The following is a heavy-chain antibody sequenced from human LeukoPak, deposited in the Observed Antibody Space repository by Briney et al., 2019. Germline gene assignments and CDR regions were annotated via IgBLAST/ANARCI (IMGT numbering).Heavy chain of an antibody. Sequence: SETLSLTCSVSGGSISGDGYHWGWIRRPPGKGLEWIGTIHYSGSTCYKTSLKSRVTIDADTSKNPFSLKLSSVTAADTAVYYCARTSHSGYMVRGVLYYGMDVWGQGTTVTVSS. D-gene: IGHD3-10*01. CDR3: ARTSHSGYMVRGVLYYGMDV. CDR1: GGSISGDGYH. V-gene: IGHV4-39*01. J-gene: IGHJ6*02. CDR2: IHYSGST.